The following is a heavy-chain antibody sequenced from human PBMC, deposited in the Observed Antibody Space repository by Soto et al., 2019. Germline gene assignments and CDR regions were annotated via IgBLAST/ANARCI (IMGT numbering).Heavy chain of an antibody. CDR2: IYPGDSNT. CDR3: AKPQRFWEWSAPFDC. Sequence: EYPTIPCKGSGYSFTRYWIGWVRQMTGKGLEWMGIIYPGDSNTSYSPSFQGQVTIAADKSISTAYLQWSSLKASDTAIYYFAKPQRFWEWSAPFDCWGQGTLVTVSS. J-gene: IGHJ4*02. D-gene: IGHD3-3*01. CDR1: GYSFTRYW. V-gene: IGHV5-51*01.